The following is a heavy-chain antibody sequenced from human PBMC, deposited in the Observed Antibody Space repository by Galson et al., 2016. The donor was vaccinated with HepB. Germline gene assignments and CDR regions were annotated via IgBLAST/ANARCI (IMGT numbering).Heavy chain of an antibody. V-gene: IGHV3-53*01. Sequence: ALRLSCAASGLSVSASFINWVRQAPGQGLEWVSLTHSGGPTFYAESVKGRFTVSRDTSKNIVFLQMNSLRVEDTAIYYCARDFGGNSFGLVIGACDNWGPGIPVTVSS. CDR2: THSGGPT. D-gene: IGHD3-3*01. CDR1: GLSVSASF. CDR3: ARDFGGNSFGLVIGACDN. J-gene: IGHJ4*02.